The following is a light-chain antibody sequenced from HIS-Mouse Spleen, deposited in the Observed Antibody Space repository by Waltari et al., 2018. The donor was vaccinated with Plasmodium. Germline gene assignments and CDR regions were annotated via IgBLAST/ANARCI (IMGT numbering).Light chain of an antibody. CDR3: YSTDSSGNHRV. J-gene: IGLJ3*02. Sequence: SSALPQPPSVSVSPGQTARIPCSGSALPKTYPYWYQQKSGQAPVLVIYEDSKRPSGIPERFSGSSSGTMATLTISGAQVEDEADYYCYSTDSSGNHRVFGGGTKLTVL. V-gene: IGLV3-10*01. CDR1: ALPKTY. CDR2: EDS.